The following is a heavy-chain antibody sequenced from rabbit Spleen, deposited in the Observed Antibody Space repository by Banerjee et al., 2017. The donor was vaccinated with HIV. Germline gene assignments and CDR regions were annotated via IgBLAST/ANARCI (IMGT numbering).Heavy chain of an antibody. J-gene: IGHJ6*01. CDR3: ARDIGTSFSTYGMDL. CDR1: GVSFSSSDY. CDR2: VYAGSSGST. D-gene: IGHD8-1*01. Sequence: QQQLEESGGGLVKPGGTLTLTCKASGVSFSSSDYMCWVRQAPGKGLEWIACVYAGSSGSTYSATWAKGRFTISKTSSTTVTLQMTSLTAADTATYFCARDIGTSFSTYGMDLWGPGTLVTVS. V-gene: IGHV1S45*01.